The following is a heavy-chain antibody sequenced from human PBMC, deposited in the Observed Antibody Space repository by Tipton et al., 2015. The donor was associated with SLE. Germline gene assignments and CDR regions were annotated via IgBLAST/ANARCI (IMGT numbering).Heavy chain of an antibody. V-gene: IGHV4-59*01. CDR3: ATGIVVKFVGSLPNYAYNI. Sequence: LRLSCTVSGCSISDYYWTWIRQAPGKGLEWIGHIYHNESPTYNPSLRTRVTMSAETARNQISLKLPSVTATDTALDYCATGIVVKFVGSLPNYAYNIWGQGAMVAVSS. J-gene: IGHJ3*02. CDR2: IYHNESP. D-gene: IGHD3-16*01. CDR1: GCSISDYY.